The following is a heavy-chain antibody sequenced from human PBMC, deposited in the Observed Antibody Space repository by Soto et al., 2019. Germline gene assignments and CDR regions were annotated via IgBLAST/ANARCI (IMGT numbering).Heavy chain of an antibody. V-gene: IGHV4-59*01. D-gene: IGHD4-17*01. Sequence: SETLSLSCSVSGRSISGYDWRWMRHPPGRGLEGIWYIYYSWSTPDNSSLNSRVTISVDTYKNQFSLKLSYVNAADTAVYYCATGHGANSENWFDPWGQGTLVTVSS. CDR3: ATGHGANSENWFDP. CDR2: IYYSWST. CDR1: GRSISGYD. J-gene: IGHJ5*02.